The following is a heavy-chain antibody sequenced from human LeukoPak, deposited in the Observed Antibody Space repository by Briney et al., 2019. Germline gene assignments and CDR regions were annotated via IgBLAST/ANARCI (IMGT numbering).Heavy chain of an antibody. CDR1: GFTFSSSA. Sequence: GGSLRLSCAASGFTFSSSAMNWVRQAPGKGLEWVSAISTSGGNTYYADSVKGRFTIFRDNSKNTLYLQMNSLRAEDTAVYYCARGRGLRLGELWADYWGQGTLVTVSS. D-gene: IGHD3-16*01. J-gene: IGHJ4*02. CDR3: ARGRGLRLGELWADY. CDR2: ISTSGGNT. V-gene: IGHV3-23*01.